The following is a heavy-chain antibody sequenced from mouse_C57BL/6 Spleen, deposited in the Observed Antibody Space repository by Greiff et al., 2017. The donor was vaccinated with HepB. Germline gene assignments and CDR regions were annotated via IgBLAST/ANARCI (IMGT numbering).Heavy chain of an antibody. D-gene: IGHD1-1*02. Sequence: EVQGVESGGGLVKPGGSLKLSCAASGFTFSSYAMSWVRQTPEKRLEWVATISDGGSYTYYPDNVKGRFTISRDNAKNNLYLQMSHLKSEDTAMYYCARDPLYGGDWFAYWGQGTLVTVSA. J-gene: IGHJ3*01. CDR2: ISDGGSYT. CDR1: GFTFSSYA. CDR3: ARDPLYGGDWFAY. V-gene: IGHV5-4*01.